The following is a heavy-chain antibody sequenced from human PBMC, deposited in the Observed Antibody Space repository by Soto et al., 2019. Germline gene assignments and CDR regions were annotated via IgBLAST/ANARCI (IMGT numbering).Heavy chain of an antibody. D-gene: IGHD2-15*01. J-gene: IGHJ3*02. V-gene: IGHV3-66*01. CDR1: GFTVSSNY. CDR3: ARAYGCSGGSCFLHAAFDI. CDR2: IYSGGST. Sequence: PGGSLRLSCAASGFTVSSNYMSWVRQAPGKGLEWVSVIYSGGSTYYADSVKGRFTISRDNSKNTLYLQMNSLRAEDTAVYYCARAYGCSGGSCFLHAAFDIWGQGTMVTVSS.